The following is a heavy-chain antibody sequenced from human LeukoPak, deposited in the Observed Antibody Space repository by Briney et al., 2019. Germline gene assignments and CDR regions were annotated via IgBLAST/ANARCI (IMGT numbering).Heavy chain of an antibody. J-gene: IGHJ6*03. CDR1: GYTLTNYG. CDR2: ISAYNGNR. CDR3: ARDRRVTTATTRDYYYMDV. V-gene: IGHV1-18*01. Sequence: ASVKVSCKASGYTLTNYGISWVRQAPGQGLEWMGWISAYNGNRNYAQKLQGRVTMTTDTSTSTAYMELRSLRSDDTAVYYCARDRRVTTATTRDYYYMDVWGKGTTVTVSS. D-gene: IGHD4-11*01.